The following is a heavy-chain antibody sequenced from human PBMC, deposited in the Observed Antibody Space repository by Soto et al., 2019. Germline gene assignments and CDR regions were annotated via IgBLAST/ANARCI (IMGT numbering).Heavy chain of an antibody. CDR1: GFTFGGYA. Sequence: GGSLRLSCTTSGFTFGGYAMTWFRQAPGKGLEWVGFIRGKAYGGTTEYAASVRGRFTISRDDSKSIAYLQINSLKTEDTAVYYCTRGVSGYETRPYYFDYWGQGTLVTVSS. V-gene: IGHV3-49*03. D-gene: IGHD5-12*01. J-gene: IGHJ4*02. CDR2: IRGKAYGGTT. CDR3: TRGVSGYETRPYYFDY.